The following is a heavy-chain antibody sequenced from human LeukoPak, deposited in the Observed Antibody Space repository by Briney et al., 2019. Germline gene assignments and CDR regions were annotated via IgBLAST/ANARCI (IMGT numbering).Heavy chain of an antibody. D-gene: IGHD2-2*01. CDR1: GGSISSGDCY. CDR2: IYYSGST. Sequence: SETLSLTCTVSGGSISSGDCYWSWIRQPPGKGLEWIGYIYYSGSTNYNPSLKSRVTISVDTSKNQFSLKLSSVTAADTAVYYCARVTAVNWFDPWGQGTLVTVSS. V-gene: IGHV4-61*08. J-gene: IGHJ5*02. CDR3: ARVTAVNWFDP.